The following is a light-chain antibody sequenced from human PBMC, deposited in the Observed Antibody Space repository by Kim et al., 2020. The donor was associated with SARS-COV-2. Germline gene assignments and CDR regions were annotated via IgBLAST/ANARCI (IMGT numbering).Light chain of an antibody. V-gene: IGLV2-14*03. Sequence: SITISCTGTSSDVGGYNYVSWYQQHPGKAPKLMIYDVSNRPSGVSNRFSGSKSGNTASLTISGLQAEDEADYYCSSYTSSSTFNWVFGGGTQLTVL. CDR1: SSDVGGYNY. CDR2: DVS. J-gene: IGLJ3*02. CDR3: SSYTSSSTFNWV.